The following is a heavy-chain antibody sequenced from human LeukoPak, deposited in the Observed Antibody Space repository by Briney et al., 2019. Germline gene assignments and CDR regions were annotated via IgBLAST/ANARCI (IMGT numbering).Heavy chain of an antibody. CDR1: GFTFSSYA. Sequence: QPGGSLRLSCAASGFTFSSYAMSWVRQAPGKGLEWVSAISGSVGSTYYADSVKGRFTISRDNSQNTLYLQMNTLRAEDTAVYYCAKAFGGVGYDYIWGSYRYGYFDYWGQGTLVTVSS. CDR2: ISGSVGST. J-gene: IGHJ4*02. V-gene: IGHV3-23*01. CDR3: AKAFGGVGYDYIWGSYRYGYFDY. D-gene: IGHD3-16*02.